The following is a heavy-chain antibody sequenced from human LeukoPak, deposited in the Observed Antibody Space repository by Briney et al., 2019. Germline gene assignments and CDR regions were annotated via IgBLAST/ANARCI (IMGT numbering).Heavy chain of an antibody. V-gene: IGHV4-30-2*01. Sequence: PSETLSLTCTVSGGSLTSGGSSWTWIRQPPGKGLEWIGYIHHSGSTYYNESLKSRVAISIDTSKNQFSLRLTSVTAADTAVYYCARVGSGPFAVTFFDYWGQGALVTVSS. CDR3: ARVGSGPFAVTFFDY. D-gene: IGHD4-17*01. CDR2: IHHSGST. J-gene: IGHJ4*02. CDR1: GGSLTSGGSS.